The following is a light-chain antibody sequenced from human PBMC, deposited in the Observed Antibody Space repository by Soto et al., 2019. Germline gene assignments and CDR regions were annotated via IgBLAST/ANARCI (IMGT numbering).Light chain of an antibody. Sequence: QSVLTQPPSASGSPGQSVTIPCTGTSSDVGGYNYVSWYQQHPGKAPKLMIYEVNKRPSGVPDRFSGSKSGNTASPTVSGLQAEDEADYYCSSYAGSTNPNFVFGTGTKVTVL. J-gene: IGLJ1*01. CDR3: SSYAGSTNPNFV. CDR1: SSDVGGYNY. CDR2: EVN. V-gene: IGLV2-8*01.